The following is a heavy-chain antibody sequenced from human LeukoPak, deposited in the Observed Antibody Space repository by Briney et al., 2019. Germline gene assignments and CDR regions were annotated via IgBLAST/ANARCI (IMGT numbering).Heavy chain of an antibody. CDR2: IKQDGSEK. CDR1: GFTFTHSW. CDR3: VRALGSSSADY. D-gene: IGHD6-6*01. Sequence: GGSLRLSCAASGFTFTHSWMGWVRQAPGKGLEWVANIKQDGSEKYYVDSVEGRFTISGDNAKNSVSPQMNSLRGEDTAVYYCVRALGSSSADYWGQGTLVTVSS. V-gene: IGHV3-7*01. J-gene: IGHJ4*02.